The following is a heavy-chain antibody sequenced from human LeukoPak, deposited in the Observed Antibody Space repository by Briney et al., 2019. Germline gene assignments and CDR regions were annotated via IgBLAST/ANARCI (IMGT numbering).Heavy chain of an antibody. CDR1: GFTFSNYW. CDR3: ARDGSDWFFDY. Sequence: GGSLRLSCAASGFTFSNYWMHWVRQAPGKGLVWVSRINGDGISTGYADSVKGRFTISRDNARNSLYLQLNSLRDEDTAVYYCARDGSDWFFDYWGQGTLVTVSS. J-gene: IGHJ4*02. D-gene: IGHD3-9*01. V-gene: IGHV3-74*01. CDR2: INGDGIST.